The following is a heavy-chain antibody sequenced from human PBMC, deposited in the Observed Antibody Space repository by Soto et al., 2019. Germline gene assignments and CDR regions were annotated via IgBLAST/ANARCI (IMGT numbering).Heavy chain of an antibody. Sequence: GGSLRLSCAASGFTFSTYAMSWVRQAPGKGLEWVGFIRSKAYGGTTEYAASVKGRFTISRDDSKSIAYLQMNSLKTEDTAVYYCTRGNDSGYYSSAFDIWGQGTMVTVSS. V-gene: IGHV3-49*04. CDR3: TRGNDSGYYSSAFDI. CDR1: GFTFSTYA. D-gene: IGHD3-22*01. CDR2: IRSKAYGGTT. J-gene: IGHJ3*02.